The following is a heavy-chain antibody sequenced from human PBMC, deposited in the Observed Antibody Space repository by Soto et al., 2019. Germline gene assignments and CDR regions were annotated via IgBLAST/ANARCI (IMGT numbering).Heavy chain of an antibody. CDR3: VRNTRLLNWFDP. CDR1: GGSVSSYS. V-gene: IGHV4-59*02. J-gene: IGHJ5*02. Sequence: PSETLSLTCPVSGGSVSSYSLSWIRQPPGKGLEWIGYVYNSGSTNYNPSLKSRVTILMDMSKNQFSLRVTSVTAADTAMYYCVRNTRLLNWFDPWGQGTLVTVSS. D-gene: IGHD2-15*01. CDR2: VYNSGST.